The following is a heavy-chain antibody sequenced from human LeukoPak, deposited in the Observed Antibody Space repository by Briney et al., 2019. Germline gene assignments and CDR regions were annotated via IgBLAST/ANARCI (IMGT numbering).Heavy chain of an antibody. J-gene: IGHJ4*02. V-gene: IGHV4-4*07. D-gene: IGHD6-13*01. CDR1: GGSISSYY. CDR3: ARDGRSGWYSDY. Sequence: SETLSLTCTVSGGSISSYYWNWIRQPAGKGLEWIGRIYTSGSTNYNPSLKSRVTMSVDTSKNQFSLKLTSVTAADTAVYYCARDGRSGWYSDYWGQGTLVTVSS. CDR2: IYTSGST.